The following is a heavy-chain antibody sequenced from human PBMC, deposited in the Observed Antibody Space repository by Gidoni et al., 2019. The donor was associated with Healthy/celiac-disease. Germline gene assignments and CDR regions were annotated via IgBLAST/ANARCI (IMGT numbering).Heavy chain of an antibody. Sequence: EVQLVESGGGLIQPGGSLRLSCAASGFTVRRNYMSWVRQAPGKGLEWVSVIYSGGSTYYADSVKGRFTISRDNSKNTLYLQMNSLRAEDTAVYYCARDGVIAAADGWYFDLWGRGTLVTVSS. D-gene: IGHD6-13*01. J-gene: IGHJ2*01. CDR2: IYSGGST. CDR3: ARDGVIAAADGWYFDL. CDR1: GFTVRRNY. V-gene: IGHV3-53*01.